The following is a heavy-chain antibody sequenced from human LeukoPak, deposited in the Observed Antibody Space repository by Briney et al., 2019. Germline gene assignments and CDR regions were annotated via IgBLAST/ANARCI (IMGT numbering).Heavy chain of an antibody. Sequence: PSETLSLTCAVSGVSISSSNWWSWVRQPPGKGLEWIGEIYHSGSTNYNPSLKSRVTISVDKSKNQFSLKLSSVTAADTAVYYCARKSEDSSSWSYDYWGQGTLVTVSS. CDR3: ARKSEDSSSWSYDY. V-gene: IGHV4-4*02. CDR2: IYHSGST. J-gene: IGHJ4*02. D-gene: IGHD6-13*01. CDR1: GVSISSSNW.